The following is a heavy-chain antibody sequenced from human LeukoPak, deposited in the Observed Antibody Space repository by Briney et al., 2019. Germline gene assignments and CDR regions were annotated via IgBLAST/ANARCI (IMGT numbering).Heavy chain of an antibody. CDR2: MNPTSGDT. D-gene: IGHD6-13*01. Sequence: ASVKVSCKASGYTFSDYDVNWVRQAPGQGLEWMGWMNPTSGDTGYAQKFQGRVTMTRDTSISTAYMELSRLRSDDTAVYYCARVHSSSWYDAFDIWGQGTMVTVSS. CDR1: GYTFSDYD. CDR3: ARVHSSSWYDAFDI. V-gene: IGHV1-2*02. J-gene: IGHJ3*02.